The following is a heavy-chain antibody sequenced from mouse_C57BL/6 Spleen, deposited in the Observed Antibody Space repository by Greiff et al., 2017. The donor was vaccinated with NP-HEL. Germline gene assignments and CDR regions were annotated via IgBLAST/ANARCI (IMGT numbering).Heavy chain of an antibody. CDR2: IYPGDGDT. V-gene: IGHV1-82*01. Sequence: QVQLQQSGPELVKPGASVKISCKASGYAFSSSWMNWVKQRPGKGLEWIGRIYPGDGDTNYTGKFKGKATLSADKSSSTAYMQLSSLTSEDSAVYFCAREDLFDAMDYWGQGTSVTVSS. CDR1: GYAFSSSW. D-gene: IGHD6-1*01. J-gene: IGHJ4*01. CDR3: AREDLFDAMDY.